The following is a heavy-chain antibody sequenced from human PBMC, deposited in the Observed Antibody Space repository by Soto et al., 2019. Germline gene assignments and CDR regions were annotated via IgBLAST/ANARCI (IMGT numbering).Heavy chain of an antibody. CDR1: GFTFSSYA. D-gene: IGHD3-16*02. CDR3: AKKIYHRFDP. V-gene: IGHV3-23*01. J-gene: IGHJ5*02. Sequence: GGSLRLSCAASGFTFSSYAMSWVRQAPGKGLEWVSAINPGGENTYYADSLEGRFTISRDNSKNSLYLQMSSLRAEDTAIYYCAKKIYHRFDPWGPGTLVTVSS. CDR2: INPGGENT.